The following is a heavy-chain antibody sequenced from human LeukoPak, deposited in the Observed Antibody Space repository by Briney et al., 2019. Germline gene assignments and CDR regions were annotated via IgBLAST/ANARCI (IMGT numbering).Heavy chain of an antibody. CDR1: GFTFSDYY. J-gene: IGHJ5*02. D-gene: IGHD2-2*02. CDR2: ISSSGSTI. Sequence: GGSLRLSCAASGFTFSDYYMSWIRQAPGKRLEWVSYISSSGSTIYYADSVKGRFTISRDNAKNSLYLQMNSLRAEDTAVYYCARDPYCSSTSCYTPPSFDPWGQGTLVTVSS. CDR3: ARDPYCSSTSCYTPPSFDP. V-gene: IGHV3-11*01.